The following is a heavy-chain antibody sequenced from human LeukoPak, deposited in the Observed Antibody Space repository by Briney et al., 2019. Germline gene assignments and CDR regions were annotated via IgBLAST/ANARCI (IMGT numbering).Heavy chain of an antibody. D-gene: IGHD6-19*01. Sequence: GASVKVSCKASGYTFITYGISWVRQAPGQGLEWMGWINPNSGGTNYAQKFQGRVAMTRDTSISTAYMELSRLTSDDTAVYYCARGVAGPYYYYYMDVWGRGTTVTVSS. CDR3: ARGVAGPYYYYYMDV. CDR1: GYTFITYG. J-gene: IGHJ6*03. V-gene: IGHV1-2*02. CDR2: INPNSGGT.